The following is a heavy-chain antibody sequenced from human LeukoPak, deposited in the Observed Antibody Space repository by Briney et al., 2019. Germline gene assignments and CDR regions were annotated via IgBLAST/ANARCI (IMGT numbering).Heavy chain of an antibody. Sequence: PGGSLRLSCAASGFTLRSYAMHWVRQAPGKGLEYVSAISSNGGSTYYANSVKGRFTISRDNSKNTLYLQMGSLRAEDMAMYYCARDGSGWAFDYWGQGTLVTVSS. D-gene: IGHD6-19*01. CDR3: ARDGSGWAFDY. V-gene: IGHV3-64*01. CDR1: GFTLRSYA. J-gene: IGHJ4*02. CDR2: ISSNGGST.